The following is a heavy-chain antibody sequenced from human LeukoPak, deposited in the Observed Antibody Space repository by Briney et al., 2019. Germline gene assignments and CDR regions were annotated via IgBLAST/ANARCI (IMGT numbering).Heavy chain of an antibody. J-gene: IGHJ4*02. Sequence: SETLSLTCAVYGGSSSGYYWSWIRQPPGKGLEWIGEINHSGSTNYNPSLKSRVTISVDTSKNQFSLKLSSVTAADTAVYYCARRNRAAAGTAYFDYWGQGTLVTVDS. V-gene: IGHV4-34*01. CDR1: GGSSSGYY. D-gene: IGHD6-13*01. CDR2: INHSGST. CDR3: ARRNRAAAGTAYFDY.